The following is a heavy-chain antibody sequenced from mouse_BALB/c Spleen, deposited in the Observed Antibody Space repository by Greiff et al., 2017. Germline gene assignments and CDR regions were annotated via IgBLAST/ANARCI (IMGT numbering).Heavy chain of an antibody. D-gene: IGHD2-4*01. J-gene: IGHJ4*01. CDR2: ICAGGGT. CDR1: GFSLTSYG. V-gene: IGHV2-9*02. Sequence: VQGVESGPGLVAPSQSLSITCTVSGFSLTSYGVHWVSQPPGKGLEWLGVICAGGGTNYNSALMSRMSISKDNSKSQVFLKMNSLQTDDTAMYYCARGDYGWVYYGLDYWGQGTSVTVSA. CDR3: ARGDYGWVYYGLDY.